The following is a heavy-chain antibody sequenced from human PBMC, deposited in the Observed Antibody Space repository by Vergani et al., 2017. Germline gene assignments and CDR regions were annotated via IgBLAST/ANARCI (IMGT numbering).Heavy chain of an antibody. J-gene: IGHJ4*02. V-gene: IGHV3-9*01. CDR2: ISWNSGSI. CDR1: GFTFSSYA. CDR3: AKGLWFGELLYFDY. D-gene: IGHD3-10*01. Sequence: EVQLLESGGGLVQPGGSLRLSCAASGFTFSSYAMHWVRQAPGKGLEWVSGISWNSGSIGYADSVKGRFTISRDNAKNSLYLQMNSLRAEDTALYYCAKGLWFGELLYFDYWGQGTLVTVSS.